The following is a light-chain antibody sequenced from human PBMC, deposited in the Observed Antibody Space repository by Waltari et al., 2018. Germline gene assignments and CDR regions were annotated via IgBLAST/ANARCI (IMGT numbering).Light chain of an antibody. V-gene: IGKV4-1*01. CDR1: RSVLCTSDTRNC. CDR3: QQYSNTPLT. Sequence: DIVMNQSPDYLAVSLGERATINCQSLRSVLCTSDTRNCLAWYQQKPGQPPKLLTYWASTRESGIPDRFSASGSGTDFSLTITSLQAEDVAVYYCQQYSNTPLTFGGGTRVEIK. J-gene: IGKJ4*01. CDR2: WAS.